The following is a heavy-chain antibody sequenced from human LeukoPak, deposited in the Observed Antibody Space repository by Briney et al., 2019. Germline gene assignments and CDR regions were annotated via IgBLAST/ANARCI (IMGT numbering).Heavy chain of an antibody. CDR1: GYTFTSYG. D-gene: IGHD3-3*01. J-gene: IGHJ3*02. V-gene: IGHV1-18*01. CDR2: ISAYNGNT. CDR3: ARVALITIHENDAFDI. Sequence: ASVKVSCKASGYTFTSYGISWVRQAPGQGLEWMGWISAYNGNTNYAQKLQGRVTMTTDTSTSTAYMELRSLRSDDTAVYYCARVALITIHENDAFDIWGQGTVVTVSS.